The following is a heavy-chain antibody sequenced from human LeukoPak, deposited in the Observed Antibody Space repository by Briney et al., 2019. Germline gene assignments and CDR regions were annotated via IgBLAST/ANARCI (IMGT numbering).Heavy chain of an antibody. CDR1: GASVSSSNYY. V-gene: IGHV4-39*07. CDR3: ARDWSALYCGGDCYHNWFDP. CDR2: VYYTGST. D-gene: IGHD2-21*02. J-gene: IGHJ5*02. Sequence: SETLSLTCTVSGASVSSSNYYWGWIRQPPGKGLEWVGSVYYTGSTYHNPSLKSRVTMSIDTSRNQFSLKLSSVTAADTAVYYCARDWSALYCGGDCYHNWFDPWGQGTLVTVSS.